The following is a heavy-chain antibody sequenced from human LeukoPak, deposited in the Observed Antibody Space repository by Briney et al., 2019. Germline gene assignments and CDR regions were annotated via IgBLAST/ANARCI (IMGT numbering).Heavy chain of an antibody. D-gene: IGHD3-10*02. Sequence: GASVKVSCKASGYTFTTYYMHWVRQAPGQGLEWMGWINPNSGGTNYAQKFQGRVTMTRDASISTAYMELSRLRSDDTAVYYCAREREPYVPFYYGMDVWGQGTTVTVSS. CDR3: AREREPYVPFYYGMDV. V-gene: IGHV1-2*02. CDR1: GYTFTTYY. J-gene: IGHJ6*02. CDR2: INPNSGGT.